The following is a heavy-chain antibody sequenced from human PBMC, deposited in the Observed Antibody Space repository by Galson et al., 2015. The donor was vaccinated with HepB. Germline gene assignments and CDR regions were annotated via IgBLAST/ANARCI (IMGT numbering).Heavy chain of an antibody. CDR3: ASWDSSGWSYYYYYGMDV. CDR2: INPSGGST. CDR1: GYTFTSYY. V-gene: IGHV1-46*03. D-gene: IGHD6-19*01. J-gene: IGHJ6*02. Sequence: SVKVSCKASGYTFTSYYMHWVRQAPGQGLEWMGIINPSGGSTSYAQKFQGRVTMTRDTSTSTVYMELSSLRSEDTAVHYCASWDSSGWSYYYYYGMDVWGQGTTVTVSS.